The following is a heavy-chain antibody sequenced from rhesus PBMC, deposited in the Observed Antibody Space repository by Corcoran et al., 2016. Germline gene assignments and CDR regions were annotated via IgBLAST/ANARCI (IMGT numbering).Heavy chain of an antibody. Sequence: QVQLQESGPGLVKPSETLSLTCAVSGGSISDDYYCSWIRQPPGKGLEWIWYSFGNGWGSNDNPSLKNRVTIVIDPSKNQFSLKLSAVTAADTAVYYCAREEMSSSHFDYWGQGVLVTVSS. CDR2: SFGNGWGS. J-gene: IGHJ4*01. CDR3: AREEMSSSHFDY. CDR1: GGSISDDYY. D-gene: IGHD6-43*01. V-gene: IGHV4-106*01.